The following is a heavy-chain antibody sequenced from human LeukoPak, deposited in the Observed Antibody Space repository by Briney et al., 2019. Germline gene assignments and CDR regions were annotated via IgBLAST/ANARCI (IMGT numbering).Heavy chain of an antibody. CDR3: AISKKGGGSGY. J-gene: IGHJ4*02. V-gene: IGHV4-4*07. D-gene: IGHD2-15*01. CDR1: GGSISSYY. Sequence: PSETLSLTCTVSGGSISSYYWSWIRQPPGKGLEWIGRIYTSGSTNYNPSLKSRVTMSVDTSKNQFSLKLTSVTAADTAVYYGAISKKGGGSGYWGQGTLVTVSS. CDR2: IYTSGST.